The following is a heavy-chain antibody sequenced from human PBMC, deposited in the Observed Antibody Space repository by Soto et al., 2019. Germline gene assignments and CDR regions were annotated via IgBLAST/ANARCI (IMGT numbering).Heavy chain of an antibody. CDR2: IIPIFGTA. J-gene: IGHJ4*02. V-gene: IGHV1-69*13. Sequence: SVKVSCKASGGTFSSYAISWVRQAPGQGLEWMGGIIPIFGTANYAQKFQGRVTITADESTSTAYMELSSLRSEDTAVYYCAREHIPGGYFDYWGQGTLVTVSS. D-gene: IGHD3-16*01. CDR3: AREHIPGGYFDY. CDR1: GGTFSSYA.